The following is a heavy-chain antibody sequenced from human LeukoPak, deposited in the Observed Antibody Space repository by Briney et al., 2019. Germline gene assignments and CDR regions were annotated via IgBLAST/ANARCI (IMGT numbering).Heavy chain of an antibody. Sequence: ASVKVSCKASGGTFSSYAISWVRQAPGQGLEWMGWISAYNGNTNYAQKLQGRVTMTTDTSTSTAYMELRSLRSDDTAVYYCARGGVKYCSGGSCYSDYWGQGTLVTVSS. V-gene: IGHV1-18*01. CDR3: ARGGVKYCSGGSCYSDY. J-gene: IGHJ4*02. CDR2: ISAYNGNT. CDR1: GGTFSSYA. D-gene: IGHD2-15*01.